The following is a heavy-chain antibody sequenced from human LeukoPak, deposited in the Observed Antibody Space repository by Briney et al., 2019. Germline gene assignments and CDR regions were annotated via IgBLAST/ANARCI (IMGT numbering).Heavy chain of an antibody. CDR3: ARESDYGAPGGVDY. CDR2: IYYSGST. CDR1: GGSISSGDYY. Sequence: SETLSLTCTVSGGSISSGDYYWSWIRQPPGKGLEWIGYIYYSGSTYYNSSLKSRVTISVDTSKNQFSLKLSSVTAADTAVYYCARESDYGAPGGVDYWGQGTLVTVS. D-gene: IGHD4-17*01. V-gene: IGHV4-30-4*01. J-gene: IGHJ4*02.